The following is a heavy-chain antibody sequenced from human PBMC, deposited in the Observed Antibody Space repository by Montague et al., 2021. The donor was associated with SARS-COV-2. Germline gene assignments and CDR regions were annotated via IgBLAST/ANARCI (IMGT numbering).Heavy chain of an antibody. Sequence: SETLSLTCTVSGGSISSSNYYWGWIRQPPGKGLEWIGNMYYSGSTYYNPSLKSRVTISIDTSKNQFSLKLSSVTAADTAVYYCARSLDPSWSYYLHYWGQGTLVTVSS. J-gene: IGHJ4*02. CDR2: MYYSGST. CDR1: GGSISSSNYY. CDR3: ARSLDPSWSYYLHY. V-gene: IGHV4-39*07. D-gene: IGHD3-22*01.